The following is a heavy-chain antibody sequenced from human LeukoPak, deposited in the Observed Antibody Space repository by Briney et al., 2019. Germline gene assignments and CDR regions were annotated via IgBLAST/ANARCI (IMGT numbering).Heavy chain of an antibody. J-gene: IGHJ5*02. D-gene: IGHD2-2*01. CDR1: GFTFSSYG. CDR2: IRYDGSNK. CDR3: AKESGHCSSTSCYLFWFDP. V-gene: IGHV3-30*02. Sequence: PGGSLRLSCAASGFTFSSYGMHWVRQAPGKGLEWVAFIRYDGSNKYYADSVKGRFTISRDNSKNTLYLQMNSLRAEDTAVYYCAKESGHCSSTSCYLFWFDPWGQGTLVTVSS.